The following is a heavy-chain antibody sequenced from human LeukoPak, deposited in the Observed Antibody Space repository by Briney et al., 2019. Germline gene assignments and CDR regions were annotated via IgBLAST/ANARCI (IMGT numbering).Heavy chain of an antibody. J-gene: IGHJ3*02. V-gene: IGHV1-2*02. CDR1: GYTFTGYY. Sequence: ASVKVSCKASGYTFTGYYMHWVRQAPGQGLEWMGWINPNSGGTNYAQKFQGRDTMTRDTSISTAYMELSRLRSDDTAVYYCASEGVGATGYAFDIWGQGTMVTVSS. CDR3: ASEGVGATGYAFDI. D-gene: IGHD1-26*01. CDR2: INPNSGGT.